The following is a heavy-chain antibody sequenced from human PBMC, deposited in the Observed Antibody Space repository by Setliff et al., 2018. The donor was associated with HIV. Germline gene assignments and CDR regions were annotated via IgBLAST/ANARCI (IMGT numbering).Heavy chain of an antibody. CDR3: ARGHMLITYYYYYYMDV. CDR2: IYYSGST. V-gene: IGHV4-59*01. D-gene: IGHD3-10*02. CDR1: GGSISSYS. Sequence: PSETLSLTCTVSGGSISSYSWSWIRQPPGKGLEWIGYIYYSGSTNYNPSLKSRVPLSVDTSKNQFSLKLSSVTAADTAVHYCARGHMLITYYYYYYMDVWGKGTTVTVSS. J-gene: IGHJ6*03.